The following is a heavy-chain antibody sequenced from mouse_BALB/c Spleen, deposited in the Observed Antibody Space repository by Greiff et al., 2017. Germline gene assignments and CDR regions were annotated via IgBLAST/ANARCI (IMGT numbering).Heavy chain of an antibody. CDR1: GFTFSSYT. Sequence: EVNVVESGGGLVKPGGSLKLSCAASGFTFSSYTMSWVRQTPEKRLEWVATISSGGSYTYYPDSVKGRFTISRDNAKNTLYLQMSSLKSEDTAMYYCTRDYGNYPYYAMDYWGQGTSVTVSS. D-gene: IGHD2-1*01. J-gene: IGHJ4*01. V-gene: IGHV5-6-4*01. CDR2: ISSGGSYT. CDR3: TRDYGNYPYYAMDY.